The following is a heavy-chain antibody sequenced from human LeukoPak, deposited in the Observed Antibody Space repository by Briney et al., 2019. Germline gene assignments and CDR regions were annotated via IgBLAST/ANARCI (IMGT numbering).Heavy chain of an antibody. CDR3: ARDGALGSYSGLFDY. J-gene: IGHJ4*02. V-gene: IGHV3-30*02. CDR1: GFTFSTYG. CDR2: IRYVGINK. Sequence: GGSLRLSCAASGFTFSTYGMHWVRQAPGKGLEWVSFIRYVGINKYYADSVKGRFTISRDNSKNTLYLQMNSLRAEDTAVYYCARDGALGSYSGLFDYWGQGTLVTVSS. D-gene: IGHD1-26*01.